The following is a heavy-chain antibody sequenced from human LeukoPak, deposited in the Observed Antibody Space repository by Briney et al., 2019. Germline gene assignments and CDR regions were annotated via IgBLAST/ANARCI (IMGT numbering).Heavy chain of an antibody. CDR1: GFTFSSYW. J-gene: IGHJ2*01. D-gene: IGHD4-17*01. Sequence: GGSLRLSCAASGFTFSSYWMSWVRQAPGKGLEWVANIKQDGSEKYYVDSVKGRFTISRDNAKNSLCLQMNSLRAEDTAVYYCARDSDYGDCVLDLWGRGTLVTVSS. CDR3: ARDSDYGDCVLDL. CDR2: IKQDGSEK. V-gene: IGHV3-7*03.